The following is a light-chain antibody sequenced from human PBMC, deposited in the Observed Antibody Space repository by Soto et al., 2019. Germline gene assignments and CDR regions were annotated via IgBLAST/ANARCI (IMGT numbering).Light chain of an antibody. CDR1: QSVSSNY. CDR2: GAS. J-gene: IGKJ4*01. V-gene: IGKV3-20*01. Sequence: IGLTQSQGTLPVSPGERGALSCRASQSVSSNYVAWYQQKPGQAPRLLIYGASSRATGIPDRFSGSGSGTDFSLTIRRLEPDDFAVYYCQQYNQWPPLTFGGGTKVDIK. CDR3: QQYNQWPPLT.